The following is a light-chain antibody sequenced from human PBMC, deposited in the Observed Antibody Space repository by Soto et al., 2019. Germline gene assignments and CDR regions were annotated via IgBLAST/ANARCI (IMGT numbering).Light chain of an antibody. Sequence: EVVLTQSPGTLSVSPGDRGALSCRASQSVSDNNLAWYQLRPGQAPRLLIYGASRRATGIPDRFSGSGSGTDFTLTISGLEPEDFAVYYCQQFGSSLYTFGQGTKVDI. V-gene: IGKV3-20*01. CDR1: QSVSDNN. J-gene: IGKJ2*01. CDR3: QQFGSSLYT. CDR2: GAS.